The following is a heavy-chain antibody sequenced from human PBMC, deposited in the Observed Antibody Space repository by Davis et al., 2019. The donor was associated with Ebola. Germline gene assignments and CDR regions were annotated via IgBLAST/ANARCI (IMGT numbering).Heavy chain of an antibody. CDR3: ARDTGMVTGYYEDV. Sequence: AASVKVSCKASGYTFTRYCITWVRQAPGQGLEWMGWISAYNGNIKYAQKFQGRVTMTTDTSTSTAYMELRNLRSEDTAVYYCARDTGMVTGYYEDVWGQGTMVTVSS. V-gene: IGHV1-18*01. CDR1: GYTFTRYC. J-gene: IGHJ6*03. D-gene: IGHD3-10*01. CDR2: ISAYNGNI.